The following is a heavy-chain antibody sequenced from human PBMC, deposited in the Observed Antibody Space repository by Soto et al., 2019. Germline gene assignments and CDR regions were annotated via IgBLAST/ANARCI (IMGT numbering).Heavy chain of an antibody. CDR2: IKQDGSEK. CDR3: ARGGYDYVWGSYRYFPTEFDY. CDR1: GFTFSSYW. J-gene: IGHJ4*02. Sequence: EVQLVESGGGLVQPGGSLRLSCAASGFTFSSYWMSWVRQAPGKGLAWVANIKQDGSEKYYVDSVKGRFTISRDNAKNSLYLQMNSLRAEDTAVYYCARGGYDYVWGSYRYFPTEFDYWGQGTLVTVSS. V-gene: IGHV3-7*05. D-gene: IGHD3-16*02.